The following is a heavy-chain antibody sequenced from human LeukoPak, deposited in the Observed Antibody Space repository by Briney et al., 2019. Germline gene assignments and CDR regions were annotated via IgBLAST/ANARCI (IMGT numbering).Heavy chain of an antibody. CDR1: GGSISSGGYY. D-gene: IGHD2-15*01. Sequence: SQTLSLTCTVSGGSISSGGYYWSWIRQSPGKGLEWIGYIYYRGSSYYNPPLKSRVTISEDTSKNQFSLNLSSVTAADTAVYYCARRVSGGSFDFWGQGTLVTVSS. J-gene: IGHJ4*02. CDR2: IYYRGSS. CDR3: ARRVSGGSFDF. V-gene: IGHV4-31*03.